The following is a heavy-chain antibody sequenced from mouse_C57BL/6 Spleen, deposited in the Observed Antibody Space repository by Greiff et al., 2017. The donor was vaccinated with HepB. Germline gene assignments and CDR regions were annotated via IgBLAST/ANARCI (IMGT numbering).Heavy chain of an antibody. CDR3: ARFGYSNYPWFAY. J-gene: IGHJ3*01. D-gene: IGHD2-5*01. V-gene: IGHV1-42*01. Sequence: VHVKQSGPELVKPGASVKISCKASGYSFTGYYMNWVKQSPEKSLEWIGEINPSTGGTTYNQKFKAKATLTVDKSSSTAYMQLKSLTSEDSAVYYCARFGYSNYPWFAYWGQGTLVTVSA. CDR1: GYSFTGYY. CDR2: INPSTGGT.